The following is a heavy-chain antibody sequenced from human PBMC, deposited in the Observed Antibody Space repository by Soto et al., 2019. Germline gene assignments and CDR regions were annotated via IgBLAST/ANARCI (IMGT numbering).Heavy chain of an antibody. J-gene: IGHJ5*02. CDR1: GGSIISASYS. CDR2: IYSSGST. CDR3: ASEDAARIERWFDA. V-gene: IGHV4-31*11. Sequence: QVQLQESGPRLVKPSQTLSLSCAVSGGSIISASYSWNWIRQSPGRGLEWIGNIYSSGSTYYNPSLKSRVSISVDTPNNPLSLKLTSVTAAATAVYFCASEDAARIERWFDAWGQGILVTVSS. D-gene: IGHD6-6*01.